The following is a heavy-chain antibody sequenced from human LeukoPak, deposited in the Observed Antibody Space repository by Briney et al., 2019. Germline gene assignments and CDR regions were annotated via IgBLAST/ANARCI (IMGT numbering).Heavy chain of an antibody. D-gene: IGHD2-2*02. Sequence: GESLKISCKGSGYSFTSYWIGWVRQMPGKGLEWMGIIYPGDSDTRYSPSFQGQVTISADRSISTAYLQWSSLKASDTAMYYCARHTEDIVLVPVPIRFTNSYYMDVWGTGTTVTVSS. CDR3: ARHTEDIVLVPVPIRFTNSYYMDV. J-gene: IGHJ6*03. CDR2: IYPGDSDT. CDR1: GYSFTSYW. V-gene: IGHV5-51*01.